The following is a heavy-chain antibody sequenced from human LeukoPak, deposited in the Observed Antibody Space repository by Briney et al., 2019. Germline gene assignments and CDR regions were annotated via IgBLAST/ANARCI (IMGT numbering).Heavy chain of an antibody. Sequence: GGSLRLSCAASGFTFSSYWMTWVRQTPGKGLEWVANIKEDGGDKYYVDSVKGRFTISRDNAKNALFLQMNSLRVEDTAVYYCARQIPSAEFDDWGQGTMVTVSS. D-gene: IGHD2-2*01. V-gene: IGHV3-7*01. CDR1: GFTFSSYW. CDR3: ARQIPSAEFDD. CDR2: IKEDGGDK. J-gene: IGHJ4*02.